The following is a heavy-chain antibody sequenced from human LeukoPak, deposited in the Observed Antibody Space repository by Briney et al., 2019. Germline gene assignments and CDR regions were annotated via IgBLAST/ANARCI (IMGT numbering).Heavy chain of an antibody. Sequence: SETLSLTCTVSGGSISGRSYYWGRIRQPPGKGLEWIGSIHYSGSTNYNPSLKSRVTISVDTSKNQFSLKLSSVTAADTAVYYCARGYCSGGSCYSYYYYNYMDVWGKGTTVTVSS. CDR2: IHYSGST. CDR1: GGSISGRSYY. CDR3: ARGYCSGGSCYSYYYYNYMDV. V-gene: IGHV4-39*07. J-gene: IGHJ6*03. D-gene: IGHD2-15*01.